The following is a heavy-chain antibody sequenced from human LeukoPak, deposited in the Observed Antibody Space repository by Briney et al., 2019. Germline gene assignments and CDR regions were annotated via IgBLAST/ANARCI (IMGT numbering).Heavy chain of an antibody. CDR2: ISESGSGT. J-gene: IGHJ4*02. CDR3: AKDIAQGYTFGSIEQDY. V-gene: IGHV3-23*01. D-gene: IGHD5-18*01. Sequence: PGGSLRLSCAVSGLTFSRYAMGWVRQAPGKGLEWVSAISESGSGTYYADSVKGRFTFSRDNSKDTLSLQMNSLRAEDTAVYYCAKDIAQGYTFGSIEQDYWGQGTLVTVSS. CDR1: GLTFSRYA.